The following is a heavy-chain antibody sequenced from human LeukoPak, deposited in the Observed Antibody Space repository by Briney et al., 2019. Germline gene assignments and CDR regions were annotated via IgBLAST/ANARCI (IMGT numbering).Heavy chain of an antibody. Sequence: PGGSLRLSCAASGFTFSSYAMSWVRQAPGKGLEWVSTVSGGGGTTYYADSVKGRFTISRGNSKNTLFLQMNSLRAEDTAIYYCAKDMGYCSSATCYGLDYWGQGTLVTVSS. CDR3: AKDMGYCSSATCYGLDY. D-gene: IGHD2-2*01. V-gene: IGHV3-23*01. CDR2: VSGGGGTT. J-gene: IGHJ4*02. CDR1: GFTFSSYA.